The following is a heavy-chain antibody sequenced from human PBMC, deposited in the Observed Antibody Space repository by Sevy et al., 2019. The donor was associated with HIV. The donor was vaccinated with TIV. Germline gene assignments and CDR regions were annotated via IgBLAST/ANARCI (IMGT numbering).Heavy chain of an antibody. CDR3: AGDKPQGVVVLPGAMWGGVDY. CDR2: ISPYTGDT. J-gene: IGHJ4*02. V-gene: IGHV1-18*01. Sequence: ASVKVSCRTSGYTFRSYGISCVRQAPGQGLEWMGWISPYTGDTDIAQKVQGRVSMTSDTSTITAYMELRSLRSEDTAVYFCAGDKPQGVVVLPGAMWGGVDYWGQGALVTVSS. CDR1: GYTFRSYG. D-gene: IGHD2-2*01.